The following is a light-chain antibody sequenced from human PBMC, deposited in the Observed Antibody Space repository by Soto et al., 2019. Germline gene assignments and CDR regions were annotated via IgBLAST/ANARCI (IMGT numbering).Light chain of an antibody. CDR1: QSVSSN. Sequence: EMVMTQSPATLSVSPGERATISCRASQSVSSNFLDWYQQKPGQAPRLLIYDASTRATGIPARFSGSGPGTDFTLTISGLQSEDFAVYYCQQYNNWPQTFGQGTKVDIK. CDR3: QQYNNWPQT. J-gene: IGKJ1*01. V-gene: IGKV3-15*01. CDR2: DAS.